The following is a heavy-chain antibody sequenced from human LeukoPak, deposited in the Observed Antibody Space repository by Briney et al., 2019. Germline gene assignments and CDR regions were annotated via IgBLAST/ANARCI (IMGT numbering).Heavy chain of an antibody. Sequence: GGSLRLSCTASGFTFGDYAMSWVRQAPGKGLEWVGFIRSKAYGGTTEYAASVEGRFIISRDDSKSIAYLQMNSLKTEDTAVNYCIRGRLRSDYWGQGNLVTVS. J-gene: IGHJ4*02. CDR1: GFTFGDYA. CDR2: IRSKAYGGTT. CDR3: IRGRLRSDY. V-gene: IGHV3-49*04. D-gene: IGHD3-16*01.